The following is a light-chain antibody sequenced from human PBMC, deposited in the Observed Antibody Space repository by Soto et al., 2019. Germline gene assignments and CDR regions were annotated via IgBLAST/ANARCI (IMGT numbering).Light chain of an antibody. CDR2: EVT. CDR1: SSDVGGYKY. CDR3: SSYTSSSTVV. Sequence: QSALTQPASVSGSPGQSITICCTGTSSDVGGYKYVSWYQQHPGKAPKVRISEVTNRPSGVSNRVSGSKSGNTASLTISGLQAEDEADYYCSSYTSSSTVVFGGGTKLTVL. J-gene: IGLJ2*01. V-gene: IGLV2-14*01.